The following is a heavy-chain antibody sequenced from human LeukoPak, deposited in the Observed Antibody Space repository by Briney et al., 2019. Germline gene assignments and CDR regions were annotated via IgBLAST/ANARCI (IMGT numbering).Heavy chain of an antibody. V-gene: IGHV1-69*13. Sequence: SVKVSCKASGGTFSSYAISWVRQAPGQGLEWMGGIIPIFGTANYAQKFQGRVTITADESTSTAYMELSSLRSEDTAAYYCARAGPHYGSSGDAFDIWGQGTMVTVSS. CDR1: GGTFSSYA. CDR2: IIPIFGTA. J-gene: IGHJ3*02. D-gene: IGHD3-10*01. CDR3: ARAGPHYGSSGDAFDI.